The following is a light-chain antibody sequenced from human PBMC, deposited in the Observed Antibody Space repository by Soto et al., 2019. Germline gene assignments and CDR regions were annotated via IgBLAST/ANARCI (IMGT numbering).Light chain of an antibody. CDR3: QQYGSSPLT. V-gene: IGKV3-20*01. CDR2: GAS. CDR1: QSVSSSY. J-gene: IGKJ4*01. Sequence: EIVFAQSPGTLSLSPVERATLSCTASQSVSSSYLAWYQQKPGQAPRLLIYGASSRATGIPDRFSGSGSGTDFTLTISRLEPEDFAVYYCQQYGSSPLTFGGGTKVDIK.